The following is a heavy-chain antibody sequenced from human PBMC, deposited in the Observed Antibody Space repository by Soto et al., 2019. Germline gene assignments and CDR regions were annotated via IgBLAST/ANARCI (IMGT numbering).Heavy chain of an antibody. J-gene: IGHJ3*02. CDR3: AKLLWFGELAGFDI. D-gene: IGHD3-10*01. CDR2: ISGSGGIT. Sequence: EVQLLESGGGLVQPGGSLRLSCAASGFTFSSYAMSWVHQAPGKGLEWVSAISGSGGITHYADSVKGRFTISRDNSKNTLYLQMNSLRAEDTAVYYCAKLLWFGELAGFDIWGQGTMVTVSS. CDR1: GFTFSSYA. V-gene: IGHV3-23*01.